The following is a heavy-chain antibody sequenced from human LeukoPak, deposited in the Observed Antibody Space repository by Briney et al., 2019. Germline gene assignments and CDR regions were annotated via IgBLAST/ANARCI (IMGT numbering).Heavy chain of an antibody. CDR2: ITPYNGNT. V-gene: IGHV1-18*01. Sequence: ASAKVSCKASGYTFSSYDISWVRQAPGQGLEWMGWITPYNGNTNYAQKLQGRVTMTTDASTTTAYLELRSLRSDDTAVYYCAREGNYYDTFQFVFDIWGQGTMVTVSS. CDR1: GYTFSSYD. J-gene: IGHJ3*02. CDR3: AREGNYYDTFQFVFDI. D-gene: IGHD3-22*01.